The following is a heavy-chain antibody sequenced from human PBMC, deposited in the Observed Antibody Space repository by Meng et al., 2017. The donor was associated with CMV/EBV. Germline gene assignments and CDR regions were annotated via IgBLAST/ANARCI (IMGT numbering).Heavy chain of an antibody. J-gene: IGHJ5*02. D-gene: IGHD2-15*01. CDR1: GGSVSSGSYY. CDR2: IYYSGST. Sequence: SETLSLTCTVSGGSVSSGSYYWIWIRQPPGKGLEWIGYIYYSGSTNYNPSLKSLVTISVDTSKNQFSLKLSSVTAADTAVYYCARAKVEEDPPWFDPWGQGTLVTVSS. V-gene: IGHV4-61*01. CDR3: ARAKVEEDPPWFDP.